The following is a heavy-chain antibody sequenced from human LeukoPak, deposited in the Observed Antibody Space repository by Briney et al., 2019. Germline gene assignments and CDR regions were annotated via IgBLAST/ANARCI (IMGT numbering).Heavy chain of an antibody. CDR3: ARDTGGGYSCYDC. V-gene: IGHV3-7*01. D-gene: IGHD5-18*01. CDR2: IKEDGSEK. Sequence: GGSLRLSCAASGFTFSSYWMTWIRQAPGKGLGWVVNIKEDGSEKYYVDSVKCRFTISRDNAKNSLYLQMNSLRAEDTAVYYCARDTGGGYSCYDCWGQGTLVTVSS. J-gene: IGHJ4*02. CDR1: GFTFSSYW.